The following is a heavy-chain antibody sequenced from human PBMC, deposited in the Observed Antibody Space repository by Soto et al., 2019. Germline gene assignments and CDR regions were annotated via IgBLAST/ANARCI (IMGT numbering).Heavy chain of an antibody. CDR2: IIPIFGTA. J-gene: IGHJ3*02. D-gene: IGHD6-6*01. CDR3: ARDVQEMRTFDI. V-gene: IGHV1-69*13. Sequence: ASVKVSCKASGGTFSSYAISWVRQAPGQGLEWMGGIIPIFGTANYAQKFQGRVTITADESTSTAYMELSSLRSEDTAVDYCARDVQEMRTFDIWGQGTMVTVSS. CDR1: GGTFSSYA.